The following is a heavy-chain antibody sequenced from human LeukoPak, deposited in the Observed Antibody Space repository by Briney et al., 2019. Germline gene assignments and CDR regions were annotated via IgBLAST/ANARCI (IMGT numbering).Heavy chain of an antibody. D-gene: IGHD6-13*01. J-gene: IGHJ4*02. Sequence: TGGSLRLSCVASGFPFSSYWMTWVRQAPGKGLEWVANIKQDGSKKSYVDSVKGRFTISRDNAKNSLYLQMNSLRAEDTAVYYCARDRGGYSSSWYGELDYWGQGTLVTVSS. CDR2: IKQDGSKK. V-gene: IGHV3-7*01. CDR1: GFPFSSYW. CDR3: ARDRGGYSSSWYGELDY.